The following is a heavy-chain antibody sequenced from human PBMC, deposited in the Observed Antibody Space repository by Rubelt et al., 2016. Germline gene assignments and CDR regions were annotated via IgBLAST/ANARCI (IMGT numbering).Heavy chain of an antibody. CDR2: INHSGST. J-gene: IGHJ6*02. Sequence: QVQLQQWGAGLLKPSETLSLTCAVYGGSFSGSYWSWIRQPPGKGLEWIGDINHSGSTNYHPSLKSRVTRSVDTSKIHVSLKLSSVTAAEKAVYYYARGRMGFHYYYYGMDVWGQGTTVTVSS. V-gene: IGHV4-34*01. CDR1: GGSFSGSY. D-gene: IGHD1-26*01. CDR3: ARGRMGFHYYYYGMDV.